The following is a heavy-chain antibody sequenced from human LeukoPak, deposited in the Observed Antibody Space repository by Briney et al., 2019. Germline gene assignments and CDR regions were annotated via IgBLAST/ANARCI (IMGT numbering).Heavy chain of an antibody. V-gene: IGHV3-21*01. D-gene: IGHD6-13*01. Sequence: GGSLRLSCAASGFTFSTYSMNWVRQAPGKGLEWVSSISGTSSYIYYADSVKGRFTISRDNAKNSLYLQMNSLRAEDTAVYYCARLIAAAGLSFDYWGQGTLVTVSS. J-gene: IGHJ4*02. CDR1: GFTFSTYS. CDR3: ARLIAAAGLSFDY. CDR2: ISGTSSYI.